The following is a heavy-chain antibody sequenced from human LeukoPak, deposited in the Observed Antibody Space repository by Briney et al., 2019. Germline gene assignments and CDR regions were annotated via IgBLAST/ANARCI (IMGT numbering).Heavy chain of an antibody. Sequence: PGGSLRLSCTVSGFPVSINSMSWVRQAPGKGLEWVSFIYSGGNTHYSDSVKGRSTISRDSSKNTLYLQMNSLRAEDTAVYYCARRAGEYSHPYDYWGQGTLVTVSS. V-gene: IGHV3-53*01. CDR1: GFPVSINS. CDR2: IYSGGNT. CDR3: ARRAGEYSHPYDY. J-gene: IGHJ4*02. D-gene: IGHD4-17*01.